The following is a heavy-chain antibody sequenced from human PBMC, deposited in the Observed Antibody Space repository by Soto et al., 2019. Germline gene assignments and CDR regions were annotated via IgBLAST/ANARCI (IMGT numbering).Heavy chain of an antibody. D-gene: IGHD5-12*01. Sequence: EVQVVESGGGLIQPGGSLRLSCEVSGFSVTANYMSWVRQAPGKGLEWVSVIYSGGSTYYIASVKGRFSISRDISKNTLYLQMNSLRAADTAVYYCHGYGYWGQGTLVTVSS. CDR3: HGYGY. CDR1: GFSVTANY. J-gene: IGHJ4*02. CDR2: IYSGGST. V-gene: IGHV3-53*01.